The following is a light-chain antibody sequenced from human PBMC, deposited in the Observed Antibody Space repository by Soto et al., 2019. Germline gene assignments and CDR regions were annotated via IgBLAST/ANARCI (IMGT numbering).Light chain of an antibody. J-gene: IGKJ1*01. Sequence: DIVLTQSPCTLSLSPGERATLTCRDSQRVSSSYLAWYQQKPGQAPRLLIYGASSRVTGIPDRFSGSGSGTDFTLTISRLEPEDFAVYYCQHAGSSLWTFGRGTKVEIK. V-gene: IGKV3-20*01. CDR2: GAS. CDR3: QHAGSSLWT. CDR1: QRVSSSY.